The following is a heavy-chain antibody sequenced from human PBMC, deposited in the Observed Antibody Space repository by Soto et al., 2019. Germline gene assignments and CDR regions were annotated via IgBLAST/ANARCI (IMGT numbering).Heavy chain of an antibody. Sequence: EVQLVESGGGLVQPGGSLRLSCAASGFTFSTNAMNWVRQAPGKGLEWVSGISGSGATTYYADSVKGRFTISRDNSKNTVYLQMSSLGAEDTALYYCAKAQALYGLSDYWGQGTQVTVSS. D-gene: IGHD2-8*01. J-gene: IGHJ4*02. V-gene: IGHV3-23*04. CDR1: GFTFSTNA. CDR2: ISGSGATT. CDR3: AKAQALYGLSDY.